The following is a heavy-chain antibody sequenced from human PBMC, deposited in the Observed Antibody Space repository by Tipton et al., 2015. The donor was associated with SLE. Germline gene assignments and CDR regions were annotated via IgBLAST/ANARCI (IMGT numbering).Heavy chain of an antibody. CDR2: INHSGST. CDR3: ARENYDSSGYYPSTTRYGMDV. CDR1: GGSFSGYY. D-gene: IGHD3-22*01. Sequence: TLSLTCAVYGGSFSGYYWSWIRQPPGKGLEWIGEINHSGSTNYNPSLKSRVTISVDTSKNQFSLKLSSVTAADTAVYYCARENYDSSGYYPSTTRYGMDVWGQGTTVTVSS. V-gene: IGHV4-34*01. J-gene: IGHJ6*02.